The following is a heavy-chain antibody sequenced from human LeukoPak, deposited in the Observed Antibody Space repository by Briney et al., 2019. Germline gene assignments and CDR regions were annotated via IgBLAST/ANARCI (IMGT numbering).Heavy chain of an antibody. Sequence: GGSPRLSSAASGFTFSSYGMHWVRQAPGKGLEWVAVISYDGSNKYYADSVKGRFTISRDNSKNTLYLQMNSLRAEDTAVYYCAKDVISESSFDYYYYMDVWGKGTTVTVSS. CDR2: ISYDGSNK. CDR1: GFTFSSYG. V-gene: IGHV3-30*18. J-gene: IGHJ6*03. CDR3: AKDVISESSFDYYYYMDV. D-gene: IGHD3-22*01.